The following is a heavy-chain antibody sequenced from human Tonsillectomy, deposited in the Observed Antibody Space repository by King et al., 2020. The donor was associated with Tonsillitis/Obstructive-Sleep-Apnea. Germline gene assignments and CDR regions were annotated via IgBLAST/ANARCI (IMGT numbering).Heavy chain of an antibody. D-gene: IGHD3-10*01. CDR3: ARSERRGTMFQGDIVPFDY. V-gene: IGHV4-4*02. CDR2: IYHSGST. J-gene: IGHJ4*02. CDR1: W. Sequence: WWSWVRQPPGKGLEWIGEIYHSGSTNYNPSLKSRVTISLDKSTSQFSLNLSSVTAADTAGYYCARSERRGTMFQGDIVPFDYWGQGTLVIVSS.